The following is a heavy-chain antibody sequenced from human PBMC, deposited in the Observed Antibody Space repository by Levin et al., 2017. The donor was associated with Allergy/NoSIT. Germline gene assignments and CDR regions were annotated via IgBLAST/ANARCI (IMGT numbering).Heavy chain of an antibody. CDR1: GFAFSAYA. Sequence: GGSLRLSCAASGFAFSAYAMKWIRQAPGKGLEWVSMISDSGTITRYADSLKGRFTISRDNSKNTVFLQMNNLRAEDTAVYYCATHWGKVRGGDSWGQGTLVTVSS. CDR3: ATHWGKVRGGDS. V-gene: IGHV3-23*01. D-gene: IGHD3-10*01. CDR2: ISDSGTIT. J-gene: IGHJ5*01.